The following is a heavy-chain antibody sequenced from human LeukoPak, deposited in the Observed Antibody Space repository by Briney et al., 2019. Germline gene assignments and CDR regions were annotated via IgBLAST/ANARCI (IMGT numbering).Heavy chain of an antibody. D-gene: IGHD2-2*01. J-gene: IGHJ6*02. V-gene: IGHV4-61*01. CDR2: IYYSGST. CDR3: ARAYCSSTSCYEDYYYYYGMDV. Sequence: SETLSLTCTVSGGSVSSGSYYWSWIRQPPGKGLEWIGYIYYSGSTNYNPSLKSRVTISGDTSKNQFSLKLSSVTAADTAVYYCARAYCSSTSCYEDYYYYYGMDVWGQGTTVTVSS. CDR1: GGSVSSGSYY.